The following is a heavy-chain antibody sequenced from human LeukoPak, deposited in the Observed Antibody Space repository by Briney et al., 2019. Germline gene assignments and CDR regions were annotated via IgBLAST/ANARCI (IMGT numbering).Heavy chain of an antibody. CDR1: GFTFSSYG. J-gene: IGHJ4*02. CDR2: IWYDGSNK. Sequence: PGRSLRLSCAASGFTFSSYGMHWVRQAPGKGLEWVAVIWYDGSNKNYVDSVKGRFTISRDDSKNTLYLEMNSLRAEDTAVYFCAKRGVVIRVILVGFHKEAYYFDSWGQGALVTVSS. V-gene: IGHV3-33*06. D-gene: IGHD2/OR15-2a*01. CDR3: AKRGVVIRVILVGFHKEAYYFDS.